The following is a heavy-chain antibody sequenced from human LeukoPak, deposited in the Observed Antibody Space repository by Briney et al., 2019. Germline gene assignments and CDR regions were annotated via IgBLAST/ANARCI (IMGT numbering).Heavy chain of an antibody. Sequence: GGSLKLSCAASGFTFRGSAMHWVRQASGKGLAWVGRIRSKANSYATAYAASVKGRFTISRDDSKNTAYLQMNSLKTEDTAVYYCTKGYYYGMDVWGQGTTVTVSS. CDR1: GFTFRGSA. CDR3: TKGYYYGMDV. J-gene: IGHJ6*02. CDR2: IRSKANSYAT. V-gene: IGHV3-73*01.